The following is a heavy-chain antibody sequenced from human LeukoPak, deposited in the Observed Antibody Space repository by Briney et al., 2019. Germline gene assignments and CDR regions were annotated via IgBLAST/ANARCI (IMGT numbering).Heavy chain of an antibody. Sequence: PGGSLRLSCAASGFTFSSYSMNWVRQAPGKGLEWVSSISSSSSYIYYADSVKGRFTISKDNAKNLLYLQMDSLRAEDTAVYYCARAQVGYNWFDPWGQGTLVTVSS. J-gene: IGHJ5*02. D-gene: IGHD1-26*01. CDR3: ARAQVGYNWFDP. V-gene: IGHV3-21*01. CDR1: GFTFSSYS. CDR2: ISSSSSYI.